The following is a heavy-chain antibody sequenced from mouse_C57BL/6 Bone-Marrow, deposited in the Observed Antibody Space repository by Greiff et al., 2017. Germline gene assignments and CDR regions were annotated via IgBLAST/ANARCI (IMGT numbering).Heavy chain of an antibody. CDR3: ARNEGSTIVTTLYYYAMDY. J-gene: IGHJ4*01. CDR1: GFSLTSYA. Sequence: QVQLKESGPGLVAPSQSLSITCPVSGFSLTSYAISWVRQPPGKGLEWLGVIWTGGGTNYNSALKSRLSISKDNSKSQVFLKMNSLQTDDTARYYCARNEGSTIVTTLYYYAMDYWGQGTSVTVSS. V-gene: IGHV2-9-1*01. CDR2: IWTGGGT. D-gene: IGHD2-5*01.